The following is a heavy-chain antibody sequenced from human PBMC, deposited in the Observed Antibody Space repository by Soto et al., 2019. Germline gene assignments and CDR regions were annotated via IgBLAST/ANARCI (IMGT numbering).Heavy chain of an antibody. CDR1: GFSFNTSC. CDR2: IAFDGSQE. V-gene: IGHV3-30*03. CDR3: ATKVRVTNYLYYGMDV. D-gene: IGHD3-16*01. Sequence: GGSLRLSCAASGFSFNTSCMHWVRQAPGKGLEWVAVIAFDGSQELYGDSVRGRFTISRDNSKNTLFLQMKSLTPEDTAVYYCATKVRVTNYLYYGMDVRGQGTTVTVSS. J-gene: IGHJ6*02.